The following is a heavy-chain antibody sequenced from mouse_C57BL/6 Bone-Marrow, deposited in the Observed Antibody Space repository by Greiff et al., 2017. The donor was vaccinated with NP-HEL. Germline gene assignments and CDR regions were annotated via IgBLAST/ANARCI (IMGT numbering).Heavy chain of an antibody. CDR1: GYTFTDYY. J-gene: IGHJ4*01. D-gene: IGHD2-3*01. CDR3: ARGGWPNYYAMDY. Sequence: EVQLQQSGPVLVKPGASVKTSCKASGYTFTDYYMNWVKQSHGKSLEWIGVINPYNGGTSYNQKFKGKATLTVDKSSSTAYMELNSLTSEDSAVYYCARGGWPNYYAMDYWGQGTSVTVSS. CDR2: INPYNGGT. V-gene: IGHV1-19*01.